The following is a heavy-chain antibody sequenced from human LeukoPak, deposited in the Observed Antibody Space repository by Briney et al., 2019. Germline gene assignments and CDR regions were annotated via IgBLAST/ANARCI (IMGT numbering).Heavy chain of an antibody. V-gene: IGHV4-39*07. D-gene: IGHD2-2*01. J-gene: IGHJ4*02. CDR1: GGSISSSGYY. CDR3: AREYSSSRYDY. Sequence: SETLSLTCSVSGGSISSSGYYWGWIRQPPGKGLEWIGSVYYSGTTYYNPSLKSRVTISVDTSKNQFSLRLSSVTAADTAVYYCAREYSSSRYDYWGQGTLVSVSS. CDR2: VYYSGTT.